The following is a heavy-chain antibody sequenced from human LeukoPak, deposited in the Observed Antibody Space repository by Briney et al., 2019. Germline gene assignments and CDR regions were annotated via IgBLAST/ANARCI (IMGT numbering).Heavy chain of an antibody. CDR3: ARLTSIAAHNYYYGMGV. CDR1: GYSFTSYW. J-gene: IGHJ6*02. Sequence: GESLKISCKGSGYSFTSYWIGWVRQMPGKGLEWMGIIYPGDSDTRYSPSFQGQVTISADKSISTAYLQWSSLKASDTAMYYCARLTSIAAHNYYYGMGVWGQGTTVTVSS. D-gene: IGHD6-6*01. CDR2: IYPGDSDT. V-gene: IGHV5-51*01.